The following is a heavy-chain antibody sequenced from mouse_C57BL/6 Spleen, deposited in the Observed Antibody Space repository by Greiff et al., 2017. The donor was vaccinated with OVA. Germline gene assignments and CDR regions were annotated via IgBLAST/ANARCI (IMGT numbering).Heavy chain of an antibody. J-gene: IGHJ2*01. CDR2: IYPSDSET. CDR3: ANDHDLGY. CDR1: GFTFTSYW. V-gene: IGHV1-61*01. D-gene: IGHD4-1*01. Sequence: QVQLKQPGAELVRPGSSVKLSCTASGFTFTSYWMDWVKQRPGQGLEWIGYIYPSDSETHYTQTFKDKATMTVDKSSNTAYMQLSSLTSEDTTVYYCANDHDLGYWGQGTTLTVSS.